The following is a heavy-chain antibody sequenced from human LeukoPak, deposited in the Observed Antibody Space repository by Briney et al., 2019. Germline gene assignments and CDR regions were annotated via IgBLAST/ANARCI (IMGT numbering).Heavy chain of an antibody. Sequence: GGSLRLSCAASGFTFNSYGMHWVRQAPGKGLEWGAVISYDESNRLYADSVKGRFTISRDNSKNTLFLQMDSLRPEDTAVYSCAKAGFSGYGGGDYDYWGQGTLVTVSS. CDR2: ISYDESNR. V-gene: IGHV3-30*18. D-gene: IGHD5-12*01. CDR1: GFTFNSYG. J-gene: IGHJ4*02. CDR3: AKAGFSGYGGGDYDY.